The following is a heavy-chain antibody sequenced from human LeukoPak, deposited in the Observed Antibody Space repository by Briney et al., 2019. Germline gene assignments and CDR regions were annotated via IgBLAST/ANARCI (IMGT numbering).Heavy chain of an antibody. Sequence: PGGSLRLSCAASGFTFSSYAMSWVRQAPGKGLEWVSAISGSGCSTYYADSVKGRFTIARDNSKNTMYLKMNSLRAEDTAVSYCAKAAPSRTIFGVVTEFDPWGQGTLVTVSS. J-gene: IGHJ5*02. CDR1: GFTFSSYA. CDR3: AKAAPSRTIFGVVTEFDP. D-gene: IGHD3-3*01. V-gene: IGHV3-23*01. CDR2: ISGSGCST.